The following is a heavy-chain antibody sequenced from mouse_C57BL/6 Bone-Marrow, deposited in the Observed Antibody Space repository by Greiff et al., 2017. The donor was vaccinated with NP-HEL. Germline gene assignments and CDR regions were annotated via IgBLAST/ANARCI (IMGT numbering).Heavy chain of an antibody. CDR2: IDPENGDT. V-gene: IGHV14-4*01. CDR3: TDGLGFAY. Sequence: VQLKQSGAELVRPGASVKLSCTASGFNIKDDYMHWVKQRPEQGLEWIGWIDPENGDTEYASKFQGKATITADTSSNTAYLQLSSLTSEDTAVYYCTDGLGFAYWGQGTLVTVSA. D-gene: IGHD1-1*01. J-gene: IGHJ3*01. CDR1: GFNIKDDY.